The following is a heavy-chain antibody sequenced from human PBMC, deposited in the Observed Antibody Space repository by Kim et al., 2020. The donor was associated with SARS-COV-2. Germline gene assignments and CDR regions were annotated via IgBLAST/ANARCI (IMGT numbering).Heavy chain of an antibody. CDR3: ARQMSGRFDF. V-gene: IGHV6-1*01. Sequence: SQTLSLTCAVSGDSVSSYTAAWNWIMQSPSRGLEWLGRTYFRSKWSTNYAVSVQSRININADTSTNQFSLQLNSVTPEDTALYYCARQMSGRFDFWGQGTLVTVSS. D-gene: IGHD7-27*01. J-gene: IGHJ4*02. CDR1: GDSVSSYTAA. CDR2: TYFRSKWST.